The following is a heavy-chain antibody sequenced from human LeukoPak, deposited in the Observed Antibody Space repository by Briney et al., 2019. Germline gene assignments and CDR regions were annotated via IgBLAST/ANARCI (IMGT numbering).Heavy chain of an antibody. CDR3: ARVSGYHWESSYDY. Sequence: ASVKVSCKVSGYTLTELSMHWVRQAPGQGLEWMGWMNPNSGNTGYAQKFQGRVTMTRNTSISTAYMELSSLRSEDTAVYYCARVSGYHWESSYDYWGQGTLVTVSS. J-gene: IGHJ4*02. CDR1: GYTLTELS. D-gene: IGHD5-12*01. CDR2: MNPNSGNT. V-gene: IGHV1-8*01.